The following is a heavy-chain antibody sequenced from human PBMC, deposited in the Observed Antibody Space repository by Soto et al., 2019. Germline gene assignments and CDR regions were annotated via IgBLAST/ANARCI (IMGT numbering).Heavy chain of an antibody. CDR2: IKRDGTVT. V-gene: IGHV3-7*04. D-gene: IGHD2-21*01. Sequence: EVQLVESGGGLVQPGESLRLSCAASGFTFSAFWMTWLRQAPGKGLEWVANIKRDGTVTHYGDSVEGRCTLSRDNAQNSLFQQLNSLRPEDTPMYYCARDLSPPGEFFYDALDVWGQGTFVTVSS. CDR1: GFTFSAFW. J-gene: IGHJ3*01. CDR3: ARDLSPPGEFFYDALDV.